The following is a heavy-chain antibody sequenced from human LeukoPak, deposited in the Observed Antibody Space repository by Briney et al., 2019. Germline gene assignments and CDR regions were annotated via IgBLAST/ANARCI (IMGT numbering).Heavy chain of an antibody. D-gene: IGHD6-6*01. CDR3: AGGFPPYSSSDHRHV. Sequence: PSETLSLTCAVSGYSISSGYYWGWLRQPPGKGLEGIGSIYHSGSTYYNPSLKSRVTISVDTSKNQFSLKLSSVTAADTAVYYCAGGFPPYSSSDHRHVWGKGTTVTVSS. CDR1: GYSISSGYY. CDR2: IYHSGST. V-gene: IGHV4-38-2*01. J-gene: IGHJ6*04.